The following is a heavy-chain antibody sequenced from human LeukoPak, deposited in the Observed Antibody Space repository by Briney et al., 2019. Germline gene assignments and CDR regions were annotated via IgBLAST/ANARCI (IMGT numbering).Heavy chain of an antibody. Sequence: PSESLSPTRTVAGSSTTNTYYWAWFRQPPGKGLEWIATVFQLPTMPPFSNPSLASRVTLSLATSQNQFSLNLTSVTAADTALYLCARGLNVPKLIDSWGQGTLVTVPS. CDR1: GSSTTNTYY. V-gene: IGHV4-38-2*02. J-gene: IGHJ4*02. D-gene: IGHD3-16*01. CDR3: ARGLNVPKLIDS. CDR2: VFQLPTMPP.